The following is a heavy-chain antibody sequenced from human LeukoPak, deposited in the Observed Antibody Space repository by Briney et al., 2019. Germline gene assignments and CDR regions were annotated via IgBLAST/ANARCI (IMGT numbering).Heavy chain of an antibody. CDR3: AKGGCSGSTCRGVAFDI. CDR1: GFTFSSYW. CDR2: ISASAGST. J-gene: IGHJ3*02. V-gene: IGHV3-23*01. Sequence: GGSLRLSCAAYGFTFSSYWMSWVRQAPGKGLEWVSSISASAGSTYYADSVKGRLTISRDNSKNMLYLQMNSLRAEDTAVYYCAKGGCSGSTCRGVAFDIWGQGTMATVSS. D-gene: IGHD2-15*01.